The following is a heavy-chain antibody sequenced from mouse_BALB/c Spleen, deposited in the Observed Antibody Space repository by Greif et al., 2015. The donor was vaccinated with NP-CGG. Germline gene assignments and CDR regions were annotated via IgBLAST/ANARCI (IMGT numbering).Heavy chain of an antibody. CDR1: GSSLTSYG. D-gene: IGHD3-1*01. Sequence: QVQLQQSGPGLVAPSQSLSIACTVSGSSLTSYGVHWVRQPPGKGLEWLGVIWAGGSTNYNSALMSRLSISKDNSKSQVFLKMNSLQTDDTAMYYCARDRGRAFDYWGQGTTLTVSS. CDR3: ARDRGRAFDY. J-gene: IGHJ2*01. V-gene: IGHV2-9*02. CDR2: IWAGGST.